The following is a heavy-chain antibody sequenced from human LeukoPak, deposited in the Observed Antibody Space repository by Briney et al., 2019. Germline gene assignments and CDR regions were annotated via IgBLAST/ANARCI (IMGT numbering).Heavy chain of an antibody. V-gene: IGHV3-7*01. CDR3: ARESVVNYYDGSGYSIRDDAFDI. CDR2: IKQDGSEQ. Sequence: GGSLRLSCAASGFTSGSNYMTWVRQAPGKGLEWVANIKQDGSEQIYGDSVKGRFTVSRDNAKNSVYLQMNSLRADDTAVYYCARESVVNYYDGSGYSIRDDAFDIWGQGTMVTASS. CDR1: GFTSGSNY. J-gene: IGHJ3*02. D-gene: IGHD3-22*01.